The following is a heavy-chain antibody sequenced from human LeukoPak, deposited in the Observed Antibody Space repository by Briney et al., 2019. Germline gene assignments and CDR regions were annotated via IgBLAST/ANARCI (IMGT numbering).Heavy chain of an antibody. CDR1: GGTFSSYA. Sequence: SVKVSCKASGGTFSSYAISWVRQASGQGLEWMGGIIPIFGTANYAQKFQGRVTITADKSTSTAYVELSSLRSEDTAVYYCARDTWGVRGVIWGVYYYYGMDVWGKGTTVTVSS. V-gene: IGHV1-69*06. CDR2: IIPIFGTA. D-gene: IGHD3-10*01. CDR3: ARDTWGVRGVIWGVYYYYGMDV. J-gene: IGHJ6*04.